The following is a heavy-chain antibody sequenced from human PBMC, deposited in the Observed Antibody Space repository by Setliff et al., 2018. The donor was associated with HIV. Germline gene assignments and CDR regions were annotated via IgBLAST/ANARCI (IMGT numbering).Heavy chain of an antibody. CDR2: INPAGNPT. CDR1: GYTFTSDY. J-gene: IGHJ4*02. D-gene: IGHD3-22*01. CDR3: ARGMDYYDTSGYYQYYFDY. Sequence: GASVKVSCKASGYTFTSDYIHWVRQAPGQGLEWMGIINPAGNPTSYAQKFQGWITMTRDTSISTAYMELSRLRSDDTAVYYCARGMDYYDTSGYYQYYFDYWGQGTLVTVSS. V-gene: IGHV1-2*04.